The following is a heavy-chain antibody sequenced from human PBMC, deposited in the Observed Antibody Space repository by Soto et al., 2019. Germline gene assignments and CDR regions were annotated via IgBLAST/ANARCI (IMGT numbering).Heavy chain of an antibody. D-gene: IGHD3-3*01. CDR1: GYDFNIYD. J-gene: IGHJ6*02. CDR3: ARGRHGFWSGETYYYAMDV. Sequence: QVHLVQSGAEVKKPGASVKVSCTASGYDFNIYDIHWVRQSTGQGLEWMGWMTPKRETPGYAPKFQGRFTVTRDTSRSAVYMELSILVSEDPAVYFCARGRHGFWSGETYYYAMDVWGQGTTVTVSS. CDR2: MTPKRETP. V-gene: IGHV1-8*01.